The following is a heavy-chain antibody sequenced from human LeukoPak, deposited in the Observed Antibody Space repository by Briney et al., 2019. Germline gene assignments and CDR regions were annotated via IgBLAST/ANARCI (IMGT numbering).Heavy chain of an antibody. V-gene: IGHV3-9*01. CDR1: GFTFDDYA. CDR3: AKDSEQWDYSDY. CDR2: ISWNSGSI. J-gene: IGHJ4*02. D-gene: IGHD6-19*01. Sequence: PGGSLRLSCAASGFTFDDYAMHWVRQAPGKGLEWVSGISWNSGSIGYADSVKGRFTISRDNAKNSLYLQMNSLRAEDTALYYCAKDSEQWDYSDYWGQGTLVTVSS.